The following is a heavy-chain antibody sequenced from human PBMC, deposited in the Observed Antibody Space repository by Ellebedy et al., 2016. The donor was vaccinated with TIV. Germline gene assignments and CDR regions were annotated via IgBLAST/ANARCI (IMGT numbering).Heavy chain of an antibody. Sequence: ASVKVSXXVSGYTLTELSMHWVRQAPGKGLEWMGGFDPEDGETIYAQKFQGRVTMTEDTSTDTAYMELSSLRSEDTAVYYCATGVVVVAATGFDYWGQGTLVTVSS. D-gene: IGHD2-15*01. CDR1: GYTLTELS. J-gene: IGHJ4*02. V-gene: IGHV1-24*01. CDR2: FDPEDGET. CDR3: ATGVVVVAATGFDY.